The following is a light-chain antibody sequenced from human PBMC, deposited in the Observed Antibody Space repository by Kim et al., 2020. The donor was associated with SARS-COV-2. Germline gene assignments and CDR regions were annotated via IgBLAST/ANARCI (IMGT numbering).Light chain of an antibody. CDR3: QQYGSSLYT. J-gene: IGKJ2*01. V-gene: IGKV3-20*01. Sequence: LSPRERATLSCRASHSVSSSYLAWYQQKPGQAPRLLIYGASSRATGIPDRFSGSGSGTDFTLTISRLEPEDFAVYYCQQYGSSLYTFGQGTKLEI. CDR2: GAS. CDR1: HSVSSSY.